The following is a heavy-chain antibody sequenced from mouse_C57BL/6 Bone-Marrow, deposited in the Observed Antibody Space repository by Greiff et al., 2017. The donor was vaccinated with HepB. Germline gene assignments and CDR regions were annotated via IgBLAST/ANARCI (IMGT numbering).Heavy chain of an antibody. D-gene: IGHD1-1*01. J-gene: IGHJ1*03. CDR1: GYTFTEYT. CDR2: FYPGSGSI. Sequence: QVQLKQSGAELVKPGASVKLSCKASGYTFTEYTIHWVKQRSGQGLEWIGWFYPGSGSIKYNEKFKDKATLTADKSSSTVYMELSRLTSEDSAVYFCARHEGGVYYGSSYDWYFDVWGTGTTVTVSS. V-gene: IGHV1-62-2*01. CDR3: ARHEGGVYYGSSYDWYFDV.